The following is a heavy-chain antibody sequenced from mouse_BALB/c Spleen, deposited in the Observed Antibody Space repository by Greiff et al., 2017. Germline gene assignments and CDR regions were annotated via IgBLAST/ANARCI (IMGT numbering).Heavy chain of an antibody. Sequence: VQLQQSGPELVKPGASVKMSCKASGYTFTSYVMHWVKQKPGQGLEWIGYINPYNDGTKYNEKFKGKATLTSDKSSSTAYMELSSLTSEDSAVYYCASRSTMITAWFAYWGQGTSVTVSS. CDR2: INPYNDGT. J-gene: IGHJ4*01. CDR1: GYTFTSYV. D-gene: IGHD2-4*01. V-gene: IGHV1-14*01. CDR3: ASRSTMITAWFAY.